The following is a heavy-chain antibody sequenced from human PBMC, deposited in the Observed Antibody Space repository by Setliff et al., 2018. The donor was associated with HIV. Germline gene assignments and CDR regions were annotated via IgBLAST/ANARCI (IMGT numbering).Heavy chain of an antibody. D-gene: IGHD6-19*01. CDR3: ASTAIAVALIDYYYYYMDV. J-gene: IGHJ6*03. Sequence: GASVKVSCKASGYSFTTYAISWVRQAPGQGLEWMGWISAYNGNTGYAQKFQGRVTMTRDTSISTAYMELNNLKFEDTAVYYCASTAIAVALIDYYYYYMDVWGKGTTVTVSS. CDR2: ISAYNGNT. V-gene: IGHV1-18*01. CDR1: GYSFTTYA.